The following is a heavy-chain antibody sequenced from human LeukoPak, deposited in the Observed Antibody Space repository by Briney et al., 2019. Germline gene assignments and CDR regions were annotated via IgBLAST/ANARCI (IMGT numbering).Heavy chain of an antibody. Sequence: GESLKISFKSSGYSFTNYWIGWVRPMPGKGLGWMGIIYPGDSDTRYSPSFQGQVTISADKSISTAYLQWSSLKASDTAMYYCARRGYSYGFDYWGQGTLVTVSS. CDR3: ARRGYSYGFDY. J-gene: IGHJ4*02. D-gene: IGHD5-18*01. CDR1: GYSFTNYW. CDR2: IYPGDSDT. V-gene: IGHV5-51*01.